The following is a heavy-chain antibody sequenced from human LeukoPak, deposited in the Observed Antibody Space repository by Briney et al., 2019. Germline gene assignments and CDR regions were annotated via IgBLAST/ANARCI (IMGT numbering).Heavy chain of an antibody. CDR1: GYTFTGYW. CDR3: ARVRRVYYYDSSGHTRNMDV. J-gene: IGHJ6*03. CDR2: ISPSGGST. V-gene: IGHV1-46*01. Sequence: ASVKVSCRAFGYTFTGYWMHWVRQAPGQGPEWMGVISPSGGSTIYAQKFKGRVTLTRDTSISTAYMELSRLRSDDTAVYYCARVRRVYYYDSSGHTRNMDVWGKGTTVTVSS. D-gene: IGHD3-22*01.